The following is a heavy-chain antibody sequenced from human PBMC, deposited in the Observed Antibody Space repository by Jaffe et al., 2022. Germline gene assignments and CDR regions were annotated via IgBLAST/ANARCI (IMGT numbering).Heavy chain of an antibody. CDR1: GYTFTSYA. D-gene: IGHD6-13*01. CDR2: INAGNGNT. Sequence: QVQLVQSGAEVKKPGASVKVSCKASGYTFTSYAMHWVRQAPGQRLEWMGWINAGNGNTKYSQKFQGRVTITRDTSASTAYMELSSLRSEDTAVYYCARRGGVPRIAAAGEFDYWGQGTLVTVSS. V-gene: IGHV1-3*01. J-gene: IGHJ4*02. CDR3: ARRGGVPRIAAAGEFDY.